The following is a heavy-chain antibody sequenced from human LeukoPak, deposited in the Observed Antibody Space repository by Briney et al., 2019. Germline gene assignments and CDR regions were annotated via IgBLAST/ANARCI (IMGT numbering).Heavy chain of an antibody. CDR3: ARGPYCGDDCYFDS. CDR1: GGPISDYF. Sequence: SETLSLICTVSGGPISDYFWSWIRQPAGKGLEWIGRIYSSGSTLYNPSLKSRVTMSVDTSKNQFSLRLTSVTAADTAVYYCARGPYCGDDCYFDSWGRGTLFTVSS. D-gene: IGHD2-21*01. V-gene: IGHV4-4*07. CDR2: IYSSGST. J-gene: IGHJ4*02.